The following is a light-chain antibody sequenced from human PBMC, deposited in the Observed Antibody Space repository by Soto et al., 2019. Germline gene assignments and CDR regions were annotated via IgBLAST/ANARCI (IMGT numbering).Light chain of an antibody. CDR2: GAS. J-gene: IGKJ2*01. V-gene: IGKV3-20*01. Sequence: EIVLTQSPSTLSLSPGERATLSCKASKSVSSSYLAWYQQKTGQAPRLLIYGASRRATGIPDRFSGSGSGTDFSLTISRLEPEDFAVYYCQQYGSSPVTFGQGTKLDIK. CDR3: QQYGSSPVT. CDR1: KSVSSSY.